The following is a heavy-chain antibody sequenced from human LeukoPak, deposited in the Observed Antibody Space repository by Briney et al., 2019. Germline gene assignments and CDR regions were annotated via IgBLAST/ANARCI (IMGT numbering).Heavy chain of an antibody. CDR3: ARGLGDIVATIARFDY. V-gene: IGHV3-48*04. J-gene: IGHJ4*02. CDR2: ISPSGRTI. CDR1: GSNFSTYA. D-gene: IGHD5-12*01. Sequence: GGSLRLSCAGSGSNFSTYAMNWIRQAPGKGLEWVSYISPSGRTIYYADSVKGRFTISRDNTKNSLYLQMNSLRAEDTAVYYCARGLGDIVATIARFDYWGQGTLVTVSS.